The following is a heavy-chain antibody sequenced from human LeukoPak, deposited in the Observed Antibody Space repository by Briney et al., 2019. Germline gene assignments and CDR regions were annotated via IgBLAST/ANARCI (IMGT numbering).Heavy chain of an antibody. V-gene: IGHV3-23*01. J-gene: IGHJ4*02. CDR3: ARALGYSSGWPTDY. D-gene: IGHD6-19*01. CDR1: GFTFSSYA. Sequence: GGSLRLSCAASGFTFSSYAMSWVRQAPGKGLEWVSAISGSGGSTYYADSVKGRFTISRDNSKYTLYLQMNSLRAEDTAVYYCARALGYSSGWPTDYWGQGTLVTVSS. CDR2: ISGSGGST.